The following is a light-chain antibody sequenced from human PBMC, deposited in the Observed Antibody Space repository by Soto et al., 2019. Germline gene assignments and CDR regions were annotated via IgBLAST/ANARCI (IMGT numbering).Light chain of an antibody. CDR1: QSIAYW. J-gene: IGKJ4*02. CDR3: QQYNSFSKT. CDR2: AAS. Sequence: DIQMTQSPSKLSASVGDRVTITCRASQSIAYWLDWYQQKTGKAPNLLIYAASTLETGVPSRFSGSGYGTEFPPTIGRLHHDDSATYCCQQYNSFSKTFGRGTKVEIK. V-gene: IGKV1-5*01.